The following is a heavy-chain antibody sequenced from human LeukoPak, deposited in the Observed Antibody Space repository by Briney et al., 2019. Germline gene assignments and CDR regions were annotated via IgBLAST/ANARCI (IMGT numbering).Heavy chain of an antibody. J-gene: IGHJ4*02. Sequence: ETLSLTCTVSGYSISSGYYWGWIRQPPGKGLEWIGSIYHSGSTYYNPSLKSRVTISVDTSKNQFSLKLSSVTAADTAVYYCARAGGSGSSQPYYFDYWGQGTLVTVSS. D-gene: IGHD3-10*01. V-gene: IGHV4-38-2*02. CDR1: GYSISSGYY. CDR2: IYHSGST. CDR3: ARAGGSGSSQPYYFDY.